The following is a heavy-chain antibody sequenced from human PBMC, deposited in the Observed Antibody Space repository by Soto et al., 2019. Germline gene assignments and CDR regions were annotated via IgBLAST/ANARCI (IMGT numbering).Heavy chain of an antibody. CDR3: ARDPQGSSSHRYYYGMDV. CDR1: GYTFTGYY. D-gene: IGHD6-6*01. Sequence: GASVKVSCKASGYTFTGYYMHWVRQAPGQGLEWMGWINPNSGGTNYAQKFQGWVTMTRDTSISTAYMELSRLRSDDTAVYYCARDPQGSSSHRYYYGMDVWGQGTTVTVS. V-gene: IGHV1-2*04. CDR2: INPNSGGT. J-gene: IGHJ6*02.